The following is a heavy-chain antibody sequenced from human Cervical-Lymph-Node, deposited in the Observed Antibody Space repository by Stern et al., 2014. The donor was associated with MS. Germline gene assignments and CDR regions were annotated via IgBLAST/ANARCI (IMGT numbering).Heavy chain of an antibody. J-gene: IGHJ4*02. CDR3: ARVLSLATSDS. D-gene: IGHD2-21*02. V-gene: IGHV1-46*01. CDR1: GYSFTTHY. Sequence: QVQLVQSGAEIRKPGASVKISCKASGYSFTTHYIQWVRQVPGQGLECVALLNPSVGRTTYAQTSQGRVPVAGNTSTDTVDLELTGLRYEDTAVYYCARVLSLATSDSGGRGTLVTVSS. CDR2: LNPSVGRT.